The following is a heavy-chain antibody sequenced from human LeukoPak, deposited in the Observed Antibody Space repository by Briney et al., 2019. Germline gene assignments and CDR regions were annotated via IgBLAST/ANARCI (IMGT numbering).Heavy chain of an antibody. CDR1: GDRVSVNTAA. CDR2: TYYRSKLYS. CDR3: ARGTGTFDY. Sequence: SPALSLTFAVSGDRVSVNTAAWSWVRQSPWRGLEWLGMTYYRSKLYSDYAVSVKSRITSNPDISQNQVSLQLNSVNPEDTAVYYCARGTGTFDYWGQGTLVTVSS. D-gene: IGHD1-7*01. V-gene: IGHV6-1*01. J-gene: IGHJ4*02.